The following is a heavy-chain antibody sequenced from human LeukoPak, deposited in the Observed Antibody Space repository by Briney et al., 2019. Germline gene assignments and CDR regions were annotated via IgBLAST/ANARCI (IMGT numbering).Heavy chain of an antibody. D-gene: IGHD2-21*02. V-gene: IGHV3-23*01. Sequence: VGSLRLSCAASGFTFSSYAMSWVRQAPGKGLEWVSVISGSGGSTYYADSVKGRFTISRDNSKNTLYLQMNSLRAEDTAVYYCAKDEYCGGDCYIQHWGQGTLVTVSS. CDR2: ISGSGGST. CDR1: GFTFSSYA. CDR3: AKDEYCGGDCYIQH. J-gene: IGHJ1*01.